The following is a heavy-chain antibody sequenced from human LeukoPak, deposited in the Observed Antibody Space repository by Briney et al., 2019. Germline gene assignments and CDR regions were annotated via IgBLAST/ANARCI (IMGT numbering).Heavy chain of an antibody. J-gene: IGHJ6*03. D-gene: IGHD3-10*01. Sequence: GASVKVSCKASGYTFTSYDISWVRQAPGQGLEWMGGIIPIFGTANYAQKFQGRVTITADKSTSTAYMELSSLRSEDTAVYYCARGPSITMVRGGQWYYYMDVWGKGTTVTISS. CDR1: GYTFTSYD. CDR2: IIPIFGTA. CDR3: ARGPSITMVRGGQWYYYMDV. V-gene: IGHV1-69*06.